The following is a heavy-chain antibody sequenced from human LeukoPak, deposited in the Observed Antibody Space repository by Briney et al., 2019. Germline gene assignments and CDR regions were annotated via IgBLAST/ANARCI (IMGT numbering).Heavy chain of an antibody. CDR3: ARVHSSGPYGMDV. V-gene: IGHV5-51*01. Sequence: GESLQISCQGSGYSFTSYWIGWVRQMPGKGLEWMGIIYPGDSDTRYSPSFQGQVTISADKSISTAYLQWSSLKASDTAMYYCARVHSSGPYGMDVWGQGTTVTVSS. J-gene: IGHJ6*02. CDR2: IYPGDSDT. D-gene: IGHD6-19*01. CDR1: GYSFTSYW.